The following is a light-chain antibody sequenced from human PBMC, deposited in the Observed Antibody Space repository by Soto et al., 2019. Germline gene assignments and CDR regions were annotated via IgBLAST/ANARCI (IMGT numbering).Light chain of an antibody. CDR2: GAS. CDR3: QQYGSSPPIT. J-gene: IGKJ5*01. V-gene: IGKV3-20*01. CDR1: QSVDTN. Sequence: EIVMTQSPATLSVSPGERATLSCRASQSVDTNLAWYQQKPGQAPRVLIYGASMRAAGIPARFSGSGSGTDFTLTISRLEPEDSAVYYCQQYGSSPPITFGQGTRLE.